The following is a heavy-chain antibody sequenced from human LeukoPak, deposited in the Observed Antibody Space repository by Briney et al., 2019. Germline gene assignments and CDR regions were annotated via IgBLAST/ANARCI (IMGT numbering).Heavy chain of an antibody. CDR3: ATDLGYYDSSSYYFDY. CDR2: FDPEDGET. Sequence: ASVKVPCKVLGYTLTELSMHWVRQAPGKGLEWMGGFDPEDGETIYAQKFQGRFTITEDTSTDTAYMELSSLRSEDTAVYYCATDLGYYDSSSYYFDYWGQGTLVTVSS. J-gene: IGHJ4*02. V-gene: IGHV1-24*01. D-gene: IGHD3-22*01. CDR1: GYTLTELS.